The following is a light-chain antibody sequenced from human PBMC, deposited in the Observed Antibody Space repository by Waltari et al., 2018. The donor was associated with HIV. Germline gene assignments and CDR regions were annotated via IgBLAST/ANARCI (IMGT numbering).Light chain of an antibody. CDR3: SSYAGSNINYV. Sequence: QSALTQPPSASGSPGQSVTISCPGTSSNVGGYNYVSWYQQHPGKAPKLMIYEVSKRPSGVPDRFSGSKSGNTASLTVSGLQAEDEADYYCSSYAGSNINYVFGTGTKVTVL. J-gene: IGLJ1*01. CDR2: EVS. V-gene: IGLV2-8*01. CDR1: SSNVGGYNY.